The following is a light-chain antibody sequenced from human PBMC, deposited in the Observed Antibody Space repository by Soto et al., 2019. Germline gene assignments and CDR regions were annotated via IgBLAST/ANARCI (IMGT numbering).Light chain of an antibody. CDR2: GAS. V-gene: IGKV3-20*01. CDR3: QQYGSSPLT. J-gene: IGKJ4*01. CDR1: QSVSSSY. Sequence: EIVFTQSPGTLSLSPGERATLSCRASQSVSSSYLAWYQQKPGQAPRLLIYGASSRATGIPDRFSGSGSGTDFTLTISRLEPEDFAVYYCQQYGSSPLTFGRGTKVDI.